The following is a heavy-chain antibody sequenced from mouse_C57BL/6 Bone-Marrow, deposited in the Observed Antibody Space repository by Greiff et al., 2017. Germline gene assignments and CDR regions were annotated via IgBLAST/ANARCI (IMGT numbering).Heavy chain of an antibody. CDR1: GYTFTSYW. J-gene: IGHJ4*01. CDR3: MGFITTPPGVDY. Sequence: VQLQQSGPVLARPGASVKMSCKTSGYTFTSYWMHWVKQRPGQGLAWIGAIYPGNSDTSYNQKFKGKAKLTAVTSASTAYMELSSLTNEDSAVYYCMGFITTPPGVDYWGQGTSVTVSS. V-gene: IGHV1-5*01. CDR2: IYPGNSDT. D-gene: IGHD1-1*01.